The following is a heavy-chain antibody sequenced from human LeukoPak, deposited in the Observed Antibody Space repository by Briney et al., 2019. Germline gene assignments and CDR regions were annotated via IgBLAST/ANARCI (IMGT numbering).Heavy chain of an antibody. D-gene: IGHD3-22*01. J-gene: IGHJ4*02. V-gene: IGHV3-43*02. CDR3: AKEGDYYDSSRALDY. CDR2: ISGDGGST. Sequence: GGSLRLSCAASGFTFDDYAMHWVRQAPGKGLEWVSLISGDGGSTYYADSVKGRFTISRDNSKNSLYLQMNNLRTEDTALYYCAKEGDYYDSSRALDYWGQGTLVTVSS. CDR1: GFTFDDYA.